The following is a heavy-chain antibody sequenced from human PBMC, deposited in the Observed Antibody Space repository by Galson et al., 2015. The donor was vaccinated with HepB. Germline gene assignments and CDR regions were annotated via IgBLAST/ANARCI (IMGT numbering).Heavy chain of an antibody. J-gene: IGHJ6*02. Sequence: SVKVSCKASGGSFNNYAFNWVRQAPGRGLEWMGGIIPLFGTANYAQKFQGRATITADASTSTVFMDLRGLRSEDTAVYYCARVSVKDYDYYYGMDVWGQGTTVTVSS. V-gene: IGHV1-69*13. CDR2: IIPLFGTA. CDR3: ARVSVKDYDYYYGMDV. CDR1: GGSFNNYA. D-gene: IGHD3-16*02.